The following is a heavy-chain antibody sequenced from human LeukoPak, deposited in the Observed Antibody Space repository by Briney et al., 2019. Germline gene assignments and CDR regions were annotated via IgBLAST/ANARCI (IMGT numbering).Heavy chain of an antibody. J-gene: IGHJ4*02. V-gene: IGHV4-59*01. CDR1: GCSISSYY. CDR2: IYYSGST. Sequence: SETLSLTCTVSGCSISSYYWSWIRQPPGKGLEWIGYIYYSGSTNYNPSLKSRVTISVDTSKNQFSLKLSSVTAADTAVYYCARGASAMDNFDYWGQGTLVTVSS. D-gene: IGHD5-18*01. CDR3: ARGASAMDNFDY.